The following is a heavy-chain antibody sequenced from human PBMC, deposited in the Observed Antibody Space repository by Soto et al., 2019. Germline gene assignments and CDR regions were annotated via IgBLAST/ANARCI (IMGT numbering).Heavy chain of an antibody. J-gene: IGHJ3*01. CDR2: VGGGDET. CDR1: GFAFNNYA. D-gene: IGHD1-20*01. Sequence: EVRLLESGGGLVQPGGSLRVSCVASGFAFNNYAMTWVRQAPGKGLEWVSSVGGGDETYYADSVTGRFTISRDDSKSTVFLQMNSLRAEDTAVYYCAKDSMSYNSVWDPFDVWGQGTLVTVSS. CDR3: AKDSMSYNSVWDPFDV. V-gene: IGHV3-23*01.